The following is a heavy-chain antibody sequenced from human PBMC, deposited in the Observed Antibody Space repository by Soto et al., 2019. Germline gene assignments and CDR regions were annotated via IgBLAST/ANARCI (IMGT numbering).Heavy chain of an antibody. V-gene: IGHV1-24*01. CDR2: FDPEDGET. Sequence: QVQLVQSGAEVKKPGASVKVSCKVSGYTLTELSMHWVRQAPGKGLASMGGFDPEDGETIYAQKFQGRVTMTEDTSTDTAYMELSSLRSEDTAVYYCATGFMATVTHDLDYWGQGTLVTVSS. D-gene: IGHD4-17*01. J-gene: IGHJ4*02. CDR1: GYTLTELS. CDR3: ATGFMATVTHDLDY.